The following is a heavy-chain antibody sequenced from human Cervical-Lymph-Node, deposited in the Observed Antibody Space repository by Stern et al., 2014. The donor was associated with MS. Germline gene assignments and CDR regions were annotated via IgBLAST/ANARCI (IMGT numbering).Heavy chain of an antibody. CDR2: ISYDGYSK. V-gene: IGHV3-30*04. Sequence: QVQLVESGGGVVQPGRSLRLSCAASGFTFSAYSMHWVRQAPGKGLEWVALISYDGYSKYYIDSVKGRFTIARDDSKNTLYLQMNSLRAEDTAVYYCARDPAPYLAPIVEYYYGLDVWGRGTTVTVSS. CDR1: GFTFSAYS. CDR3: ARDPAPYLAPIVEYYYGLDV. D-gene: IGHD2-21*01. J-gene: IGHJ6*02.